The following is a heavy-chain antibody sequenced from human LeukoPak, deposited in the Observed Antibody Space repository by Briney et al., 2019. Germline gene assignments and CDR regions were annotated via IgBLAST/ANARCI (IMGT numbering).Heavy chain of an antibody. CDR3: ARVGLSSSGTHYYGMDV. V-gene: IGHV4-4*02. Sequence: SETLSLTCAVSGGSISSSNWWSWVRQPPGKGLEWIGEIYHSGSTNYNPSLKSRVTISVDKSKNQFSLKLSSVTAADTAVYYCARVGLSSSGTHYYGMDVWGQGTTVTVSS. CDR1: GGSISSSNW. J-gene: IGHJ6*02. CDR2: IYHSGST. D-gene: IGHD6-6*01.